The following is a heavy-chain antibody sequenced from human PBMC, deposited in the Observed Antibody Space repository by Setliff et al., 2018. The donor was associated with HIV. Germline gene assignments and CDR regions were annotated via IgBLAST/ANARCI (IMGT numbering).Heavy chain of an antibody. J-gene: IGHJ6*02. CDR2: ISTSSSFK. Sequence: GGSLRLSCVASGFTFSSYSMNWVRQAPGKGPEWVSSISTSSSFKYYTDSVKGRFTISRDNARNSLYLQMNSLRAEDTAVYYCARDHRARGIEYGMDVWGQGTTVTVSS. CDR3: ARDHRARGIEYGMDV. V-gene: IGHV3-21*01. CDR1: GFTFSSYS. D-gene: IGHD3-16*01.